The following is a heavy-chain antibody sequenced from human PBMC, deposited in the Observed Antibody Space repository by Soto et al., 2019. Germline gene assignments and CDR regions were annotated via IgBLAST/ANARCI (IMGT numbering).Heavy chain of an antibody. CDR2: IRSKAYGGTT. D-gene: IGHD3-10*01. V-gene: IGHV3-49*03. J-gene: IGHJ3*02. Sequence: SLRLSGTASGFTFGDYAMSWFRQAPGKGLEWVGFIRSKAYGGTTEYAASVKGRFTISRDDSKSIAYLQMNSLKTEDTAVYYCTRAPPYYYASGDAFDIWGQGTMVTVSS. CDR1: GFTFGDYA. CDR3: TRAPPYYYASGDAFDI.